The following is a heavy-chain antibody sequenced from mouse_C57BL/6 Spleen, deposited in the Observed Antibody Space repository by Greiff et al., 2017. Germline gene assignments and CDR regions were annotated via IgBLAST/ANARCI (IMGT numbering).Heavy chain of an antibody. D-gene: IGHD1-1*01. V-gene: IGHV1-82*01. Sequence: QVQLQQSGPELVKPGASVKISCKASGYAFSSSWMNWVKQRPGKGLEWIGRIYPGDGDTNYNGKFKGKATLTADKSSSTAYMQLSGLTSADSAVYFCASYYGSRFAYWGQGTLVTVSA. CDR1: GYAFSSSW. CDR2: IYPGDGDT. CDR3: ASYYGSRFAY. J-gene: IGHJ3*01.